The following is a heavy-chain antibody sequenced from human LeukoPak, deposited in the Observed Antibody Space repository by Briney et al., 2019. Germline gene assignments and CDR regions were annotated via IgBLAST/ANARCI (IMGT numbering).Heavy chain of an antibody. Sequence: GGSLTLSCAASGYTFSFYWMHWVRQAPGKALVWVSRINIDGSSTTYADSVKGRLTISRENAKNTLFLQVNSLRAEDTGVYYCAREFSSGWTHFDYWGQGTLVSVSS. V-gene: IGHV3-74*01. D-gene: IGHD6-19*01. J-gene: IGHJ4*02. CDR3: AREFSSGWTHFDY. CDR1: GYTFSFYW. CDR2: INIDGSST.